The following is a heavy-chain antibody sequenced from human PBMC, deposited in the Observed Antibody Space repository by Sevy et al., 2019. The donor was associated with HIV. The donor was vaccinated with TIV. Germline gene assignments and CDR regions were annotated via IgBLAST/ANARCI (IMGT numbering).Heavy chain of an antibody. J-gene: IGHJ4*02. V-gene: IGHV4-4*07. CDR1: GGSISSYY. CDR3: ARDVKYSSGWSDYFDY. D-gene: IGHD6-19*01. CDR2: IYTSGST. Sequence: LSLTCTVSGGSISSYYWSWIRQPAGKGLEWIGRIYTSGSTNYNPSLKSRVTMSVDTSKNQFSLKLSSVTAADTAVYYCARDVKYSSGWSDYFDYWGQGTLVTVSS.